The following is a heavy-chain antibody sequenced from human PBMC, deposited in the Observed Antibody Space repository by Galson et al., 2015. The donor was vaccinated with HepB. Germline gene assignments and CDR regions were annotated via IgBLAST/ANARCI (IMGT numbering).Heavy chain of an antibody. CDR2: ISVYNGNT. D-gene: IGHD2-21*02. Sequence: SVTVSCKASGYIFKSYGIGWVRQAPGQGLEWMGWISVYNGNTKYAEELQGRVTLTADTSKTTAYMELKDLRADDTAVYYCARGGFVAVTGVRMDVWGQGTTVIVS. J-gene: IGHJ6*02. CDR1: GYIFKSYG. CDR3: ARGGFVAVTGVRMDV. V-gene: IGHV1-18*01.